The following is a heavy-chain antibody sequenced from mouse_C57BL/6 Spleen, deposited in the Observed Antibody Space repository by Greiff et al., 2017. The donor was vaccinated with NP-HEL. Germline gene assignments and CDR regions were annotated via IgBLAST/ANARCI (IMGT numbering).Heavy chain of an antibody. J-gene: IGHJ3*01. CDR2: IDPETGGT. V-gene: IGHV1-15*01. Sequence: QVQLQQSGAELVRPGASVTLSCKASGYTFTDYEMHWVKQTPVHGLEWIGAIDPETGGTAYNQKFKGKAILTADKFSSTAYMELRSLTSEDSAVYYCTYGTEVFAYWGQGTLVTVSA. CDR1: GYTFTDYE. D-gene: IGHD4-1*01. CDR3: TYGTEVFAY.